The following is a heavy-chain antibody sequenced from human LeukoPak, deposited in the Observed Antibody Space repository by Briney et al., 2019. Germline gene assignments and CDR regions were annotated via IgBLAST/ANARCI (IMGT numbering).Heavy chain of an antibody. J-gene: IGHJ3*01. CDR2: FGSRSGSIT. Sequence: GGSLRLSCEASGFTFSDYSMNWVRQAPGKGPEWVSYFGSRSGSITHYADSVKGRFTISRDNAKNSLYLQMNSVRAEDTAVYYCASRGIDPFDFWGQGTVVTVSS. CDR3: ASRGIDPFDF. D-gene: IGHD6-25*01. V-gene: IGHV3-48*04. CDR1: GFTFSDYS.